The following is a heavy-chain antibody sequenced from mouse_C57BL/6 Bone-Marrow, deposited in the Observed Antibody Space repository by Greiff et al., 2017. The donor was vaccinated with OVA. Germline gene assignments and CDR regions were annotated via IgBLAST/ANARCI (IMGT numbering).Heavy chain of an antibody. J-gene: IGHJ4*01. CDR1: GFTFSDYY. V-gene: IGHV5-12*01. D-gene: IGHD6-1*01. CDR2: ISNGGGST. Sequence: EVKVVESGGGLVQPGGSLKLSCAASGFTFSDYYMYWVRQTPEKRLEWVAYISNGGGSTYYPDTVKGRFTISRDNAKNTLYLQMSRLKSEDTAMYYCARQSARAMDYWGQGTSVTVSS. CDR3: ARQSARAMDY.